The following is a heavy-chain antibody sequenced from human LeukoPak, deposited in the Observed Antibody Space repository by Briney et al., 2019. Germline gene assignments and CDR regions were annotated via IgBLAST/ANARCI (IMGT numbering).Heavy chain of an antibody. Sequence: GGPLRLSCAASGFAFSSSPMSWVRQAPGKGLEWVSTITAGGGSTYYGDSVKGRFTISRDNSKNTLYLQLNSLRADDTAVYYCAKDLPGITIFGALHYWGQGALVTGS. D-gene: IGHD3-3*01. J-gene: IGHJ4*02. CDR2: ITAGGGST. CDR1: GFAFSSSP. V-gene: IGHV3-23*01. CDR3: AKDLPGITIFGALHY.